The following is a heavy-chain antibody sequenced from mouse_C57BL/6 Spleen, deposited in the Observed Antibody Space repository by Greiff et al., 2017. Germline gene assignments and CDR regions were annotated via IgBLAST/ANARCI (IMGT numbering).Heavy chain of an antibody. CDR1: GYTFTDYE. J-gene: IGHJ2*01. Sequence: QVQLQQSGAELVRPGASVTLSCKASGYTFTDYEMHWVKQTPVHGLEWIGAIDPETGGTAYNQKFKGKAILTADKSSSTAYMELRSLTSEDSAVYYCTRRGQLRLEYFDDWGQGTTLTVSS. CDR3: TRRGQLRLEYFDD. D-gene: IGHD3-2*02. V-gene: IGHV1-15*01. CDR2: IDPETGGT.